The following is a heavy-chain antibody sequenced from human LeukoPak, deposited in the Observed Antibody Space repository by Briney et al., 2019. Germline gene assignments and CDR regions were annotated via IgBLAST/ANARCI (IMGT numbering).Heavy chain of an antibody. CDR2: ISSSSSTI. CDR1: GFTFSSYS. Sequence: GGSLRLSCAASGFTFSSYSMNWVRQAPGKGLEWVSYISSSSSTIYYADSVKGRFTISRDNAKNSLYLQMNSLRAEDTAVYYCARLSSSWGQYFDYWGQGTLVTVSS. D-gene: IGHD6-13*01. J-gene: IGHJ4*02. V-gene: IGHV3-48*01. CDR3: ARLSSSWGQYFDY.